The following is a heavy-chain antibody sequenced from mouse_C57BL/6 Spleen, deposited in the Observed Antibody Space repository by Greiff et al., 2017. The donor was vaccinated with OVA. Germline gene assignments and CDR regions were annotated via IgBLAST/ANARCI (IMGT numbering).Heavy chain of an antibody. CDR1: GYTFTDYN. CDR2: INPNNGGT. Sequence: VQLKESGPELVKPGASVKMSCKASGYTFTDYNMHWVKQSHGKSLEWIGYINPNNGGTSYNQKFKGKATLTVNKSSSTAYMELRSLTSEDSAVYYCARRGLYYGSSPGYFDYWGQGTTLTVSS. V-gene: IGHV1-22*01. J-gene: IGHJ2*01. D-gene: IGHD1-1*01. CDR3: ARRGLYYGSSPGYFDY.